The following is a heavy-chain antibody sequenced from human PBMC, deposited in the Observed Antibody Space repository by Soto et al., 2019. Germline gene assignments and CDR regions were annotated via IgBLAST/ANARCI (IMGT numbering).Heavy chain of an antibody. CDR3: ARVEAQPSPKWFDP. V-gene: IGHV1-8*01. J-gene: IGHJ5*02. CDR2: MNPSSANT. Sequence: ASVKVSCKASGYTFTSYDINWVRQAAGQGLEWMGWMNPSSANTGYTQKFQGRVTMTRDTSISKAYMELSNLTSEDTAMYYCARVEAQPSPKWFDPCGQGILFTVSS. CDR1: GYTFTSYD.